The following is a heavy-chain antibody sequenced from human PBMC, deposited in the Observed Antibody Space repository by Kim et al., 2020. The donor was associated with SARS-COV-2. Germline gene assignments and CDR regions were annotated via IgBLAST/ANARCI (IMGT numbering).Heavy chain of an antibody. CDR2: INHSGRT. CDR3: ARGYSSSWYKEAWFDP. V-gene: IGHV4-34*01. Sequence: SETLSLTCAVYGGSFSGYYWSWIRQPPGKGLEWIGEINHSGRTNYNPSLKSRVTISVDTSKNQFSLKLSSVTAADTAVYYCARGYSSSWYKEAWFDPWGQGTLVTVSS. D-gene: IGHD6-13*01. J-gene: IGHJ5*02. CDR1: GGSFSGYY.